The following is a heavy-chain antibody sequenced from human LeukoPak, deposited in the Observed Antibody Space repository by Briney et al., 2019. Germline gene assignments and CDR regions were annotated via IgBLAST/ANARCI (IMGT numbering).Heavy chain of an antibody. V-gene: IGHV3-21*01. Sequence: GGSLRLSCAASGFTFSSYSMNWVRQAPGKGLEWVSSISSSSSYIYYADSVKGRFTISRDNAKNSLYLQMNSLRAEDTAVYYCARDYGIVVVPAARDDAFDIWGQGTMVNVSS. J-gene: IGHJ3*02. CDR1: GFTFSSYS. CDR3: ARDYGIVVVPAARDDAFDI. CDR2: ISSSSSYI. D-gene: IGHD2-2*01.